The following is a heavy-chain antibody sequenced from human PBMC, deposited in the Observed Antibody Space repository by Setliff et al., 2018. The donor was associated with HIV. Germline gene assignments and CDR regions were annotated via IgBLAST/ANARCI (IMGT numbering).Heavy chain of an antibody. V-gene: IGHV1-69*13. J-gene: IGHJ5*02. D-gene: IGHD3-22*01. CDR3: ARDREGVRLSMIIEGPFDP. CDR1: GYTFTDYS. Sequence: GASVKVSCKASGYTFTDYSISWVRQAPGQGLEWMGGIIPIFGMPNYAQKFQGRVTITADESTSTAYMELSSLRSDDTAVYYCARDREGVRLSMIIEGPFDPWGQGTLVTVSS. CDR2: IIPIFGMP.